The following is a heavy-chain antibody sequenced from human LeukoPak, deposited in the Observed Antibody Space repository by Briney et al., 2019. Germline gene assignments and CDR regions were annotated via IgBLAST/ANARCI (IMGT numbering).Heavy chain of an antibody. CDR1: GGSISSSGYY. CDR2: IYYSGST. D-gene: IGHD2-2*01. Sequence: SETLSLTCTVSGGSISSSGYYWGWIRQPPGTGLEWIGSIYYSGSTYYNPSLKSRVTISVDTSKNQFSLKRSSVTAADTAVYYCASLRERSFYARGFDYWGQGTLVTVSS. J-gene: IGHJ4*02. V-gene: IGHV4-39*01. CDR3: ASLRERSFYARGFDY.